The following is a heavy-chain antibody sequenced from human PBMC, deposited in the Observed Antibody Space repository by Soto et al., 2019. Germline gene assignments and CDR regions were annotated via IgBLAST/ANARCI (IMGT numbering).Heavy chain of an antibody. J-gene: IGHJ2*01. CDR3: ASMPRGDGYNAGWYFDH. Sequence: QVQLVQSGAEVKKPGSSVKVSCKASGGTFSSYAISWVRQAPGQGLEWMGGIIPIFGTANYAQKFQGRVTITADESTSTADMELSSLRSEDTAVYYCASMPRGDGYNAGWYFDHWGRGTLVTVSS. V-gene: IGHV1-69*01. D-gene: IGHD5-12*01. CDR1: GGTFSSYA. CDR2: IIPIFGTA.